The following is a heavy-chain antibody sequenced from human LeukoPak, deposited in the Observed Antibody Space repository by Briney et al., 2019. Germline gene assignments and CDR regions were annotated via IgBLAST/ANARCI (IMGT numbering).Heavy chain of an antibody. V-gene: IGHV1-18*04. CDR1: GYTFTSYG. J-gene: IGHJ4*02. D-gene: IGHD3-10*01. Sequence: ASVKVSGKASGYTFTSYGISWVRQAAGQGREWMGWISAYNGNTNYAQKLQGRVTMTTDTSTSTAYMELRSLRSDDTAVYYCARDRARYYFDYWGQGTLVTVSS. CDR2: ISAYNGNT. CDR3: ARDRARYYFDY.